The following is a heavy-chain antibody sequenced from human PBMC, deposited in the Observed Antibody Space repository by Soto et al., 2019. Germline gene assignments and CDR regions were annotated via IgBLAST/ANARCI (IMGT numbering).Heavy chain of an antibody. CDR1: GFTFSSYA. Sequence: QVQLVESGGGVVQPGRSLRLSCAASGFTFSSYAMHWVRQAPGKGLEWVAVISYDGSNKYYADSVKGRFTISRDNSKNTRYLQMNSLRAEDTAVYYCARDLDTAMVTGWFDPWGQGTLVTVSS. CDR3: ARDLDTAMVTGWFDP. V-gene: IGHV3-30-3*01. D-gene: IGHD5-18*01. J-gene: IGHJ5*02. CDR2: ISYDGSNK.